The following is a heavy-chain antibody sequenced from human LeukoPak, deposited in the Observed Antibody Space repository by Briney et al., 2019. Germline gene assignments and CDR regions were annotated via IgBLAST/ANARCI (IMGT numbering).Heavy chain of an antibody. V-gene: IGHV2-70*11. Sequence: SGPALVKPTQTLTLTCTFSGFSLSTSGMCVSWIRQPPGKALEWLARIDWDDDKYYSTSLKTRLTISKDTSKNQVVLTMTNMDPVDTATYYCAHELGYYYYVDVWGKGTTVTVSS. CDR2: IDWDDDK. J-gene: IGHJ6*03. D-gene: IGHD6-13*01. CDR3: AHELGYYYYVDV. CDR1: GFSLSTSGMC.